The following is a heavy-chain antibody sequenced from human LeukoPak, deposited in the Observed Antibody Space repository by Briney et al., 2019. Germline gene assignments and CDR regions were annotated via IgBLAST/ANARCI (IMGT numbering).Heavy chain of an antibody. CDR1: GFTFSSYA. J-gene: IGHJ4*02. CDR3: AKDLGSGWYYFDC. CDR2: ISGSGGST. D-gene: IGHD6-19*01. Sequence: GGSLRLSCAASGFTFSSYAMSWVRQAPGKGLEWVSAISGSGGSTYYADSVKGRFTNSRDNSKNTLYLQMNSLRAEDTAVYYCAKDLGSGWYYFDCWGQGTLVTVSS. V-gene: IGHV3-23*01.